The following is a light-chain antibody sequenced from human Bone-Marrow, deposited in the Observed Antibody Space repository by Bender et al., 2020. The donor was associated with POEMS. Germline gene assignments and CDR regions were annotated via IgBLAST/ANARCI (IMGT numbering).Light chain of an antibody. CDR1: SSTIGSNY. CDR3: AAWDDSLSAVV. V-gene: IGLV1-47*01. CDR2: GSN. Sequence: QSVLTQPPSASGTPGQRVTISCSGSSSTIGSNYVYWYQQLPETAPKLLIYGSNQRPSGVPDRFSGSKSGTSASLAISGLRSEDEADYYCAAWDDSLSAVVFGGGTKVTVL. J-gene: IGLJ2*01.